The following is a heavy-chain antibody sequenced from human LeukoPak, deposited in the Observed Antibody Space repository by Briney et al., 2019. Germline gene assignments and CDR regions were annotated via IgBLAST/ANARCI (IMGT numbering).Heavy chain of an antibody. CDR1: GFTFDDYA. CDR3: AKGEMEWSGYYPFDY. D-gene: IGHD3-3*01. Sequence: GGSLRLSCAASGFTFDDYAMHWVRQAPGKGLEWVSLISWDGGSTYYADSVKGRFTISRDNSKNSLYLQMNSLRAEDTALYYCAKGEMEWSGYYPFDYWGQGTLVTVSS. CDR2: ISWDGGST. J-gene: IGHJ4*02. V-gene: IGHV3-43D*03.